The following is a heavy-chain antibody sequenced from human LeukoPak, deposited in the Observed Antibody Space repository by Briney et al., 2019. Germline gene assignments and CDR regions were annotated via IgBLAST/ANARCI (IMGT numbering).Heavy chain of an antibody. Sequence: ASVKVSCKASGYTFTNYGISRVRQAPGQGLEWMGWISAYNGNTNYAQKLQGRVTMTTDTSTSTAYMELRSLRSDDTAVFYCARALPYYYDSSGYLDYWGQGTLVTVSS. CDR1: GYTFTNYG. V-gene: IGHV1-18*01. CDR3: ARALPYYYDSSGYLDY. CDR2: ISAYNGNT. D-gene: IGHD3-22*01. J-gene: IGHJ4*02.